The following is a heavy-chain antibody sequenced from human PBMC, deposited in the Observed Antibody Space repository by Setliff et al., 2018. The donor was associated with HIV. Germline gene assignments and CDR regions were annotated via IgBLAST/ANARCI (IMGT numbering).Heavy chain of an antibody. V-gene: IGHV1-69*13. CDR3: ARDRPHQHYFELYSFYYMEL. CDR2: VIPIFDKT. J-gene: IGHJ6*03. Sequence: ASVKVSCKASGGTFSSYAISWVRQAPAQGLEWMGGVIPIFDKTTYAQKFQGRVTITADEATNTVFMELSNLRSDDTAVYYCARDRPHQHYFELYSFYYMELWGKGTTVTVSS. D-gene: IGHD3-10*01. CDR1: GGTFSSYA.